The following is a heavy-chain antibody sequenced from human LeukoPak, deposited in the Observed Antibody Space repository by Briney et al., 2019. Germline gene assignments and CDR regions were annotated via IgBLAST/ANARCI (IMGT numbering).Heavy chain of an antibody. Sequence: SETLSLTCSVSGGSISSYYWSWIRQPPGKGLEWIGYIYYSGSTNYNPSLKSRVTISVDTSKNQFSLKLSSVTAADTAVYFCARGYDYGDYWGQGTLVTVSS. CDR2: IYYSGST. CDR1: GGSISSYY. CDR3: ARGYDYGDY. J-gene: IGHJ4*02. D-gene: IGHD6-13*01. V-gene: IGHV4-59*01.